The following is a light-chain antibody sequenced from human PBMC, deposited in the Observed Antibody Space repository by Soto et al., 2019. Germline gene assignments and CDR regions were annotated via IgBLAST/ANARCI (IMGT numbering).Light chain of an antibody. CDR3: CSYTLRSTLV. J-gene: IGLJ2*01. V-gene: IGLV2-14*01. Sequence: QSALTQPASVYGSPGQSITISCTGTSSDVGGYQYVSWYQQYPGKAPKLVIYEVSNRPSGVSIRFSGSKSGDTASLTISGLQAEDEADYYCCSYTLRSTLVFGGGTKVTVL. CDR2: EVS. CDR1: SSDVGGYQY.